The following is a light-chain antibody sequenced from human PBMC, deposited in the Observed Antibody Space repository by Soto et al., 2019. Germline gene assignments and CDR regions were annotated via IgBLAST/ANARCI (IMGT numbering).Light chain of an antibody. V-gene: IGLV3-1*01. Sequence: SYELTQPPSVSVSPGQTASITCSGDKLGDTYASWFQQRPGQSPVLVIYQDARRPSGIPERFSGSNSGNTATLTISGTQAVDEADYSCQTWASNTYVFGTGTKLTVL. CDR2: QDA. CDR3: QTWASNTYV. CDR1: KLGDTY. J-gene: IGLJ1*01.